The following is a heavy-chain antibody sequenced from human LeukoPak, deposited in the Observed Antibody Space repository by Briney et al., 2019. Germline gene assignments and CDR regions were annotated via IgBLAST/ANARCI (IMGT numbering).Heavy chain of an antibody. CDR1: GYTFTSSY. Sequence: GASVKVSCKASGYTFTSSYINWVRHATAQGREWMGWMNPNSGNTGYGQSFQGRITMTRDISIGTAYMELSNLTSEDKPIYYCTRGSSGRRDNWGQGTLVTVSA. CDR2: MNPNSGNT. CDR3: TRGSSGRRDN. J-gene: IGHJ4*02. V-gene: IGHV1-8*01. D-gene: IGHD1-26*01.